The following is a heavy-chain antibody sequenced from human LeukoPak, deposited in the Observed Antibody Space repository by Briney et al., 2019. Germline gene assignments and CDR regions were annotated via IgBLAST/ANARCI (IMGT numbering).Heavy chain of an antibody. D-gene: IGHD6-6*01. CDR3: AREEYSSRQGVY. J-gene: IGHJ4*02. CDR1: GFTFSSYS. CDR2: ISSSSSYI. Sequence: GGSLRLSCAAAGFTFSSYSMNWVRQAPGKGPEWVSSISSSSSYIYYADSVKGRFTISRDNAKNSLYLQMNSLRAEDTAVYYCAREEYSSRQGVYWRQGTLVTVSS. V-gene: IGHV3-21*01.